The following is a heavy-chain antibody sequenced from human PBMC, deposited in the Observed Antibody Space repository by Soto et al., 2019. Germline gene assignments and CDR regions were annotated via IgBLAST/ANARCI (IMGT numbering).Heavy chain of an antibody. D-gene: IGHD2-15*01. J-gene: IGHJ4*02. CDR3: ARGPGGPDGPGDY. CDR2: IIPILGIA. CDR1: GGTFSSYT. Sequence: GASVKVSCKASGGTFSSYTISWVRQAPGQGLEWMGRIIPILGIANYAQKFQGRVTITRDTPASTANMELSSLRSEDTAVYYCARGPGGPDGPGDYWGQGTLVTVSS. V-gene: IGHV1-69*02.